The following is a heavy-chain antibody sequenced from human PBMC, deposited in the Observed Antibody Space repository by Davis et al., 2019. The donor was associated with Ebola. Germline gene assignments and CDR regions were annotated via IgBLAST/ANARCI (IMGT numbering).Heavy chain of an antibody. J-gene: IGHJ5*02. Sequence: GESLKISCAASGFTFSSYSMNWVRQAPGKGLEWVSYISSSGSTIYYADSVKGRFTISRDNAKNSLYLQMNSLRAEDTAVYYCARGGTYYYGSGFDPWGQGTLVTVSS. D-gene: IGHD3-10*01. V-gene: IGHV3-48*04. CDR2: ISSSGSTI. CDR1: GFTFSSYS. CDR3: ARGGTYYYGSGFDP.